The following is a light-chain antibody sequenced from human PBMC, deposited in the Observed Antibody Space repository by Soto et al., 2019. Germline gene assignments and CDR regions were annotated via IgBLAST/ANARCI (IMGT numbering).Light chain of an antibody. V-gene: IGKV3-20*01. Sequence: EIVLTQSPGTLSLSPGERATLSCRASQTVGMNYLAWFQQKPGQVPKLLIYNALVRAAGIPARFSGSGSGTVFTLTISRLSPEDFAVYYCHQYAYAPLTFGPGPKLETK. CDR1: QTVGMNY. CDR3: HQYAYAPLT. J-gene: IGKJ2*01. CDR2: NAL.